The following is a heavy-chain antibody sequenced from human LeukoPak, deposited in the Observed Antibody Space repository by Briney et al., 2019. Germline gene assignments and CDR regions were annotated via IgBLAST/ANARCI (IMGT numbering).Heavy chain of an antibody. CDR2: IYYSGST. CDR3: ARALDYYDSSGSFDY. Sequence: SETLSLTCTVSGGSISSYYWSWIRQPPGKGLEWIGYIYYSGSTNYNPSLKSRVTISVDTSKNQFSLKLSSVTAADTAVYYCARALDYYDSSGSFDYWGQGTLVTVSS. J-gene: IGHJ4*02. D-gene: IGHD3-22*01. CDR1: GGSISSYY. V-gene: IGHV4-59*08.